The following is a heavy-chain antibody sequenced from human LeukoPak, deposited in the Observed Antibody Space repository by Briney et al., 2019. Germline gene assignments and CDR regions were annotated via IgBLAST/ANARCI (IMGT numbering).Heavy chain of an antibody. CDR3: ARDNSVGDNAWWLDP. Sequence: GASVKVSCKASGYTFTSYYMHWVRQAPGQGLEWMGLINPTGDSTGYAQKFQGRVTMTRDMSTSTDFMELSSLRSEDTAVYYCARDNSVGDNAWWLDPWGQGTLVTVSS. J-gene: IGHJ5*02. V-gene: IGHV1-46*01. CDR1: GYTFTSYY. CDR2: INPTGDST. D-gene: IGHD1-26*01.